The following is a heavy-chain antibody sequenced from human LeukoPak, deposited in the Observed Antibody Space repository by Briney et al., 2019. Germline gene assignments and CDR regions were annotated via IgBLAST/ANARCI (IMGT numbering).Heavy chain of an antibody. CDR3: SPAVAHLDY. CDR1: GFIFGGYA. J-gene: IGHJ4*02. CDR2: PRSESNGGTT. V-gene: IGHV3-49*04. D-gene: IGHD6-19*01. Sequence: LCLTCTASGFIFGGYALIWDRQGQGQGVGREGFPRSESNGGTTEYAASVKGRFTISRDASKSIAYLQMNSHITEDTAVYYCSPAVAHLDYWGQGTLVTVSS.